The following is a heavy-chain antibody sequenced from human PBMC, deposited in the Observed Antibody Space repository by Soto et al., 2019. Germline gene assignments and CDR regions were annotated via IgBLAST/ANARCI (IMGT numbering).Heavy chain of an antibody. CDR2: FYDDGRT. J-gene: IGHJ5*02. CDR3: ARRSHIVVSHP. Sequence: SETLSLTCIVSGASFSEANYYWVWIRQPPGEGLEGIGSFYDDGRTYYNATLKSRFTISVERAKNNFSLMLTSVTAADTAVYSCARRSHIVVSHPCGQGTLVTVSS. D-gene: IGHD5-12*01. V-gene: IGHV4-39*02. CDR1: GASFSEANYY.